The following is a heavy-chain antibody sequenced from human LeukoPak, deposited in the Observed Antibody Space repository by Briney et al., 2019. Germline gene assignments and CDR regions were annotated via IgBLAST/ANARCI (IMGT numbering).Heavy chain of an antibody. D-gene: IGHD6-19*01. J-gene: IGHJ4*02. V-gene: IGHV1-2*02. CDR1: GYTFTSYD. CDR2: INPNSGGT. CDR3: ARGDAAAGTDY. Sequence: ASVKVSCKASGYTFTSYDINWVRQATGQGLEWMGWINPNSGGTNYAQKFQGRVTMTRDTSISTAYMELSRLRSDDTAVYYCARGDAAAGTDYWGQGTLVTVSS.